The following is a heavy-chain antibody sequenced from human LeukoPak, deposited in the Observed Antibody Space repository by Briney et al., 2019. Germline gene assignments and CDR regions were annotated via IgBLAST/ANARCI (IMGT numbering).Heavy chain of an antibody. CDR1: GGSISSGGYY. D-gene: IGHD2-2*01. CDR3: ARHVEDIVVVPAAFDY. J-gene: IGHJ4*02. Sequence: SETLSLTCTVSGGSISSGGYYWSWIRQPPVKGLEWIGATYQSGSTYYNPSLKSRVTISVDRSKNQFSLKLSSVTAADTAVYYCARHVEDIVVVPAAFDYWGQGTLVTVSS. V-gene: IGHV4-30-2*01. CDR2: TYQSGST.